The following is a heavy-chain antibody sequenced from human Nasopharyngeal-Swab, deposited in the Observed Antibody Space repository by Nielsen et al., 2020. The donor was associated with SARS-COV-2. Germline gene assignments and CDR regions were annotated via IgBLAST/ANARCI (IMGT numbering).Heavy chain of an antibody. Sequence: QTLSLTCAVSVGSISSGFYSWSSLRPQPGKGLEWIGYIYHSGNTYYNPSLKSRVTISVDRSKNQFSLRLSSVTAADTAVYYCARKYCNGDCYFGYWGQGTLVTVSS. J-gene: IGHJ4*02. V-gene: IGHV4-30-2*01. CDR3: ARKYCNGDCYFGY. CDR2: IYHSGNT. D-gene: IGHD2-21*02. CDR1: VGSISSGFYS.